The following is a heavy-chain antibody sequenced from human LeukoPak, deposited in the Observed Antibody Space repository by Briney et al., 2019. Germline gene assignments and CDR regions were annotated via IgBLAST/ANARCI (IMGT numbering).Heavy chain of an antibody. V-gene: IGHV1-24*01. CDR2: FDPEDDET. Sequence: ASVKVSCKVSGYTLTELSMHWVRQAPGKGLEWMGGFDPEDDETIYAQKFQGRVTMTEDTSTDTAYMGLSSLRSEDTAVYYCATDIDCSSTSCYSGFGPWGQGTLVTVSS. D-gene: IGHD2-2*02. CDR3: ATDIDCSSTSCYSGFGP. CDR1: GYTLTELS. J-gene: IGHJ5*02.